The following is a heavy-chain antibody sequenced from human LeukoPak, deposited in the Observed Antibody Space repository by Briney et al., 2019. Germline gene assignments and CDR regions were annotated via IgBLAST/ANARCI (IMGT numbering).Heavy chain of an antibody. CDR1: GGSISSDDYC. J-gene: IGHJ3*02. CDR3: AKSREEIRGLDAFDI. D-gene: IGHD5-24*01. CDR2: IYYSGST. Sequence: SQTLSLTCSVSGGSISSDDYCWNWIRQHPGKGLEWIGYIYYSGSTYYNPSLKSRVALSVDTSKNQFSLKLSSLTAADTAVYYCAKSREEIRGLDAFDIWGQGTMVTVSS. V-gene: IGHV4-31*03.